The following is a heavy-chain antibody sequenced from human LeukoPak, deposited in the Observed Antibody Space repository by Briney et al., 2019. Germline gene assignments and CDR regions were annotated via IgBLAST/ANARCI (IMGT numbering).Heavy chain of an antibody. J-gene: IGHJ6*03. CDR2: VSDDGVTT. D-gene: IGHD2/OR15-2a*01. Sequence: GGSLRLSCAPSGFSFEEYAMSWVRQAPGKGLEWLSVVSDDGVTTYYADSVKGRFSISRDNSKSTVDLQMSSLRAEDTATYFCAKDLRRIGYYYFDVWGKGTAVIVSS. V-gene: IGHV3-23*01. CDR1: GFSFEEYA. CDR3: AKDLRRIGYYYFDV.